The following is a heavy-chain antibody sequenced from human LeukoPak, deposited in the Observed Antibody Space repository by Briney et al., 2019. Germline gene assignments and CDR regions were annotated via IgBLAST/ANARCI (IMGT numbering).Heavy chain of an antibody. CDR1: GGSISSYY. J-gene: IGHJ4*02. Sequence: LETLSLTCTVSGGSISSYYWSWIRQPPGKGLEWIGYIYYSGSTNYNPSLKSRVTISVDTSKNQFSLKLSSVTAADTAVYYCARVGYVDYWGQGTLVTVSS. V-gene: IGHV4-59*08. CDR2: IYYSGST. CDR3: ARVGYVDY.